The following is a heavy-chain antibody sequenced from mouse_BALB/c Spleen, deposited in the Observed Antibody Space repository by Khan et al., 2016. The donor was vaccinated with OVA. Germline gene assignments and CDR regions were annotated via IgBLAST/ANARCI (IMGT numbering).Heavy chain of an antibody. CDR1: GFNIKDTY. CDR3: ATLDGNRFAF. V-gene: IGHV14-3*02. D-gene: IGHD2-1*01. CDR2: IDPPNDDS. J-gene: IGHJ3*01. Sequence: EVELVESGAELVKPGASVKLSCSASGFNIKDTYIHWMKQRPEQGLEWIGRIDPPNDDSKYGPKFQAKATLTADTSSNTAYLQLSSLTSEDTAVYYCATLDGNRFAFWGQGTLVSVSA.